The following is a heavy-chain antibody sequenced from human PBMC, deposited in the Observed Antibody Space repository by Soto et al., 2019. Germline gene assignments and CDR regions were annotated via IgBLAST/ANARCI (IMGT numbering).Heavy chain of an antibody. D-gene: IGHD1-1*01. Sequence: GGSLRLSCAASGFTFSSYAMHWVRQAPGKGLEWVAVISHDGSKKYYADSVKGRFTISRDNSKNTLYLEMNSLRAEDTAVYHCARDPTGRGYYYYYYGMDVWGQGTTVTVSS. CDR1: GFTFSSYA. CDR3: ARDPTGRGYYYYYYGMDV. CDR2: ISHDGSKK. J-gene: IGHJ6*02. V-gene: IGHV3-30-3*01.